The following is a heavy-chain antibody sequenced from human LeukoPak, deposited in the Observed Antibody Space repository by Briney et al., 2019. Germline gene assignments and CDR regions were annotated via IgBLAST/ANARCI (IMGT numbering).Heavy chain of an antibody. CDR1: GGSISSYY. CDR2: VYDSGST. V-gene: IGHV4-59*08. J-gene: IGHJ4*02. D-gene: IGHD5-18*01. Sequence: SETLSLTCTVSGGSISSYYWSWIRQPPGKGLEWIGYVYDSGSTNYNPSLKSRVTISVDTSKNQFSLNLSSVTAADTAVYYCARRDTVMTPFDYWGQGTLVTVSS. CDR3: ARRDTVMTPFDY.